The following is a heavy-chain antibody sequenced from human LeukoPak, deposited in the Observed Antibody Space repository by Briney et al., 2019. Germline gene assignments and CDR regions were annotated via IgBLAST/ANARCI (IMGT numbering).Heavy chain of an antibody. D-gene: IGHD1-1*01. J-gene: IGHJ4*02. Sequence: SETLSLTCAVYGGSFTGYYWSWIRQSPGKGLQWIAEVNHRGDTNYNPSVKGRVTISVDTSKNQFSLKVTSLTAADTAVYYCARGPTISETGDFDCWGQGTLVPVSS. CDR2: VNHRGDT. V-gene: IGHV4-34*01. CDR3: ARGPTISETGDFDC. CDR1: GGSFTGYY.